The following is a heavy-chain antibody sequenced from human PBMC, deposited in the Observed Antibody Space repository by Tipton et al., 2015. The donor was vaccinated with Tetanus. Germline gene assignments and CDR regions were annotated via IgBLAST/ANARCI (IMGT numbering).Heavy chain of an antibody. D-gene: IGHD2-21*02. CDR1: GGTFSSYA. CDR3: AVRIVVVTASIPWAHLRPHDAFDI. J-gene: IGHJ3*02. CDR2: IIPIFGTA. V-gene: IGHV1-69*06. Sequence: QVQLVQSGPEVKKPGSSVKVSCKASGGTFSSYAISWVRQAPGQGLEWMGGIIPIFGTANYAQKFQGRVTITADKSTSTAYMELSSLRSEDTAVYYCAVRIVVVTASIPWAHLRPHDAFDIWGQGTMVTVSS.